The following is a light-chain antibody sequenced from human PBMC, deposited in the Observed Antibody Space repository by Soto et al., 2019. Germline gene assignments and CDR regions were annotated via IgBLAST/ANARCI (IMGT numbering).Light chain of an antibody. Sequence: QPVLTQSPSASASLGASVKLTCTLSSGHSSYAIAWHQQQPEKGPRYLMKLNSDGSHYKGDGIPDRFSGSSSGAERYLTISSLQSEDAANYYCQIWGTGKDVFGGGTQLPVL. CDR2: LNSDGSH. V-gene: IGLV4-69*01. J-gene: IGLJ7*01. CDR1: SGHSSYA. CDR3: QIWGTGKDV.